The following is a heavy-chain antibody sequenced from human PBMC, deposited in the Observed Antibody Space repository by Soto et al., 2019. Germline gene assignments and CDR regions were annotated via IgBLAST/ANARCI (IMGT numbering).Heavy chain of an antibody. Sequence: SETLSLTCTVSGGSIRSYYWSWIRQPPGKGLEWIGYIYYSGSTNYNPSLKSRVTISVDTSKNQFSLKLSSVTAADTAVYYCERSKMVGQDPWWIDYWGQGSLGTVSS. V-gene: IGHV4-59*01. D-gene: IGHD2-15*01. CDR1: GGSIRSYY. CDR2: IYYSGST. J-gene: IGHJ4*02. CDR3: ERSKMVGQDPWWIDY.